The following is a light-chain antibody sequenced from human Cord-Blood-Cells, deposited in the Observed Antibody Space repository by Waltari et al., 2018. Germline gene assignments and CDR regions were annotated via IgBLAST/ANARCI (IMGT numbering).Light chain of an antibody. J-gene: IGLJ3*02. Sequence: QSALTQPASVSGSPGQSITISCTGTSSDVGGYHYVSWYQQHPGQAPKRMIYDVSNRPSGVSNRFSGSKSGNTASLTISGLQAEDEADYYCSSYTSSSTLVFGGGTKLTVL. CDR2: DVS. CDR1: SSDVGGYHY. CDR3: SSYTSSSTLV. V-gene: IGLV2-14*01.